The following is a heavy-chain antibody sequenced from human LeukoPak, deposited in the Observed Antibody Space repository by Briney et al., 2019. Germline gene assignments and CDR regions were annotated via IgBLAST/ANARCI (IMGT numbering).Heavy chain of an antibody. CDR3: ARGRGLMGAPPGDP. Sequence: GRSLRLSCAASGFTFDDYAMHWVRQAPGKGLEWVSGISWNSGSIGYADSVKGRFTISRDNAKNSLYLQMNSLRAEDMALYYCARGRGLMGAPPGDPWGQGTLVTVSS. J-gene: IGHJ5*02. V-gene: IGHV3-9*03. CDR1: GFTFDDYA. CDR2: ISWNSGSI. D-gene: IGHD1-26*01.